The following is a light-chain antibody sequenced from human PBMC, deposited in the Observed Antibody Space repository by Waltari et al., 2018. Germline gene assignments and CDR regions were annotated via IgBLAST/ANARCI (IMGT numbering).Light chain of an antibody. CDR3: QQYYGSPLT. Sequence: DIQMTQSPSSLSASVGDRVTITCRASQSISSYLNWYQQKPGKAPKLLIYAASSLQSGVPDRFSGSGSGTDFTLTISSLQAEDVAVYYCQQYYGSPLTFGGGTKVEIK. J-gene: IGKJ4*01. CDR2: AAS. V-gene: IGKV1-39*01. CDR1: QSISSY.